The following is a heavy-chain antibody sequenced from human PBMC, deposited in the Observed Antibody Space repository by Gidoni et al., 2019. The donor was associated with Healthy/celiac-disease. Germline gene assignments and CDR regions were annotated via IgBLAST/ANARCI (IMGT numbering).Heavy chain of an antibody. CDR2: ISGSGGST. Sequence: EVQLLESGGGLVQPGGSLRLSCAASGFTFSSYAMSWGRQAPGKGLGCVSAISGSGGSTYYADSVKGRFTISRDNSENTLYLQMNSLRAEDTAVYYCAKVPPRGVDYYDSSGYYYLDYWGQGTLVTVSS. J-gene: IGHJ4*02. CDR1: GFTFSSYA. D-gene: IGHD3-22*01. V-gene: IGHV3-23*01. CDR3: AKVPPRGVDYYDSSGYYYLDY.